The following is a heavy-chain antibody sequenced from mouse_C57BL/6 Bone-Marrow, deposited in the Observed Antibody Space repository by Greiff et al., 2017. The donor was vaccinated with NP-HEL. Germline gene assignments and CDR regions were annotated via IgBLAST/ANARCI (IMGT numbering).Heavy chain of an antibody. Sequence: QVQLQQPGAELVKPGASVKMSCKASGYTFTSYWLTWVKQRPGQGLEWIGDIYPGSGSTNYNEKFKRKATLTVDTSSSTAYMQLSSLTSEDSAVYYCARTTMSTTRRVRYAMDYWGQGTSVTVSS. CDR2: IYPGSGST. CDR3: ARTTMSTTRRVRYAMDY. V-gene: IGHV1-55*01. J-gene: IGHJ4*01. D-gene: IGHD2-4*01. CDR1: GYTFTSYW.